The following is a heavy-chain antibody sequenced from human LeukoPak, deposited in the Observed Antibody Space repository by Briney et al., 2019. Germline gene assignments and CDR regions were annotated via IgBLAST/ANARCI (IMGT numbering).Heavy chain of an antibody. Sequence: SETLSLTCTVSGGSISSSSYYWGWIHQPPGKGLEWIGSIYYSGSTYYNPSLKSRVTISVDTSKNQFSLKLSSVTAADTAVYYCARHLTDDYIKTWFDPWGQGTLVTVSS. CDR1: GGSISSSSYY. CDR3: ARHLTDDYIKTWFDP. V-gene: IGHV4-39*01. CDR2: IYYSGST. J-gene: IGHJ5*02. D-gene: IGHD4-11*01.